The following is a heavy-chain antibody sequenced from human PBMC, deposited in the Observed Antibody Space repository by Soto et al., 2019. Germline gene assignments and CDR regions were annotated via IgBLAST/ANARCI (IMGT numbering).Heavy chain of an antibody. D-gene: IGHD6-13*01. Sequence: SVKVSCKASEGTFHSYAIAWVRQAPGQGLEWMGGIIPYYNTLNYAQKFQDRVTITADDSTNTVYMELSSLRSEDTAVYYCARGYSSSYNWFDPWGQGTLVTVSS. CDR1: EGTFHSYA. CDR2: IIPYYNTL. V-gene: IGHV1-69*13. CDR3: ARGYSSSYNWFDP. J-gene: IGHJ5*02.